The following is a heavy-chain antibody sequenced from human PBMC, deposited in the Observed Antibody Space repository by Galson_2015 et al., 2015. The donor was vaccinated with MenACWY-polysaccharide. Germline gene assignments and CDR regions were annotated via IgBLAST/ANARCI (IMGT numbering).Heavy chain of an antibody. D-gene: IGHD3-16*01. CDR2: IYWNDDR. CDR1: GFSLGTPGVS. J-gene: IGHJ4*02. V-gene: IGHV2-5*01. Sequence: PALVKPTQPLTLTCTFSGFSLGTPGVSVAWIRQPPGRALEWLALIYWNDDRHYSPSLESSLTITKDTSKNQVVLTMTNLDPVDTATYYCAHSRGGILVPFDYWGQGLLVTVSS. CDR3: AHSRGGILVPFDY.